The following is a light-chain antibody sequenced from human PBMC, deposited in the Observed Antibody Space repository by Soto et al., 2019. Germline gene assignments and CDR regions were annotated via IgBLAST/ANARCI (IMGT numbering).Light chain of an antibody. V-gene: IGLV1-36*01. CDR1: SSNIGNNA. J-gene: IGLJ1*01. CDR2: YDD. CDR3: AAWDDSLNGDV. Sequence: QSVLTQPPSVSDAPRPRVTISCSGSSSNIGNNAVNWYQQLPGKAPKLLIYYDDLLPSGVSDRFSGSKSGTSASLAISGLQSEDEADYYCAAWDDSLNGDVFGTGTKLTVL.